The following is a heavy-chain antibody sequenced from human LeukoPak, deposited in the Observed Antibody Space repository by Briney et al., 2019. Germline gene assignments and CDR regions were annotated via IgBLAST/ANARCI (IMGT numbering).Heavy chain of an antibody. J-gene: IGHJ4*02. CDR2: INPSGGST. CDR3: ARDLSFSSSSSGSYFDY. V-gene: IGHV1-46*01. CDR1: GYTFTSYY. D-gene: IGHD6-6*01. Sequence: GASVKVSCKASGYTFTSYYMHWVRQAPGQGLEWMGIINPSGGSTSYAQKFQGRVTMIRDMSTSTVYMELSSLRSEDTAVYYCARDLSFSSSSSGSYFDYWGQGTLVTVSS.